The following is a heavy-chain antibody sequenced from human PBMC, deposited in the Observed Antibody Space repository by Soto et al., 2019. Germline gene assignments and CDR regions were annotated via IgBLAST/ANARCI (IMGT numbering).Heavy chain of an antibody. CDR2: IYYSGST. CDR3: ARTSSGYFFDY. D-gene: IGHD3-22*01. Sequence: SETLSLTCTVSGGSISSGGYYWSWIRQHPGKGLEWIGYIYYSGSTYYNPSLKSRVTISVDTSKNQFSLKLSSVTAADTAVYYCARTSSGYFFDYWGQGTLVTVSS. V-gene: IGHV4-31*03. CDR1: GGSISSGGYY. J-gene: IGHJ4*02.